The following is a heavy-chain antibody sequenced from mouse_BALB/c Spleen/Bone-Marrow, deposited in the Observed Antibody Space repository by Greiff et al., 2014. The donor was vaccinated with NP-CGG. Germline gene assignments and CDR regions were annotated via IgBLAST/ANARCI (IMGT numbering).Heavy chain of an antibody. CDR1: GHSFTGYN. J-gene: IGHJ3*01. CDR3: TRSRAYFRDWFAY. V-gene: IGHV1-39*01. CDR2: IDPYYGTT. D-gene: IGHD2-14*01. Sequence: EVKLVESGPELEKPGASVKISCKASGHSFTGYNMNWVKQSHGKSLEWIGNIDPYYGTTTFNQKFKDKATLTVDKSSSTAYMQLKSLTSGDSAVYYCTRSRAYFRDWFAYWGQGTLVTVSA.